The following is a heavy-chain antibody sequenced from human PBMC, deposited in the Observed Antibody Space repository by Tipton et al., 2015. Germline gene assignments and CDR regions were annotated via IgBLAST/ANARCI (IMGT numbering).Heavy chain of an antibody. Sequence: GLVKPSETLSLTCTVSGGSISHYYWSWIRQPPGKGLEWFGHIYYSGSTNYNPSLKSRVTMSVDTSKNQFSLKLTSVTAADTAVYYCASEMYGGKDAFDIWGQGTMVTVSS. J-gene: IGHJ3*02. CDR2: IYYSGST. V-gene: IGHV4-59*01. D-gene: IGHD4-23*01. CDR3: ASEMYGGKDAFDI. CDR1: GGSISHYY.